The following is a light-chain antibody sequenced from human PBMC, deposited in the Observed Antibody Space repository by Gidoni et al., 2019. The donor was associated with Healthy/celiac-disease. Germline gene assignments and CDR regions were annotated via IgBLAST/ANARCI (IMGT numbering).Light chain of an antibody. CDR2: DAS. CDR3: QQYDNLPRYT. J-gene: IGKJ2*01. CDR1: QDISNY. V-gene: IGKV1-33*01. Sequence: DIQMTQSPSSLSASLGDRVTITCQASQDISNYLNWYQQKPGKAPKLLIYDASNLETGVPSRFSGSGSGTDFTFTISSLQPEDIATYYCQQYDNLPRYTFGQXTKLEIK.